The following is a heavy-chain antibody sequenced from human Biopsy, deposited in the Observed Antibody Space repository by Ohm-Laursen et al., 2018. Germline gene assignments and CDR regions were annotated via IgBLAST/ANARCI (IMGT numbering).Heavy chain of an antibody. D-gene: IGHD3-22*01. J-gene: IGHJ5*02. Sequence: ASVKVSCKASGDTFTGYHVHWVRQAPGQGLEWMGWIKAKTGDTNYAQKFQGRVTMTRDTSISTAYVDLSSLRSDDTAVYYCTRGGYYYDSLAYYYWFDPWGQGTLVIVSS. CDR2: IKAKTGDT. CDR3: TRGGYYYDSLAYYYWFDP. V-gene: IGHV1-2*02. CDR1: GDTFTGYH.